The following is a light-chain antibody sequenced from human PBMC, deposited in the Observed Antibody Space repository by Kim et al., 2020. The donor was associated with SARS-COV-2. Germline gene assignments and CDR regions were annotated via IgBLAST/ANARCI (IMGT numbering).Light chain of an antibody. V-gene: IGKV1-5*03. CDR2: RAS. J-gene: IGKJ2*01. CDR3: QQYQSYLYT. Sequence: DIQMTQSPSTLSASVGDRVTITCRASQSVSIWLAWYQQKPGKAPKLLIYRASSLESGVPSRFSGSGSGTEFTLTISSLQPDDFATYFCQQYQSYLYTFGQGTKLEI. CDR1: QSVSIW.